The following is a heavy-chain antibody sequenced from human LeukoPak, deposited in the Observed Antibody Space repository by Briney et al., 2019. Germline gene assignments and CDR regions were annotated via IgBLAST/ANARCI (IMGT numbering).Heavy chain of an antibody. CDR1: GFTVSSNY. CDR3: AREIIAAAGTFDY. J-gene: IGHJ4*02. Sequence: TGGSLRLSCAASGFTVSSNYVTWVRQAPGRGLEWLSVIYSGGTTSYADSVKGRFTISRDNSKNTLYLQMNSLRAEDTAVYYCAREIIAAAGTFDYWGQGTLVTVSS. D-gene: IGHD6-13*01. CDR2: IYSGGTT. V-gene: IGHV3-66*01.